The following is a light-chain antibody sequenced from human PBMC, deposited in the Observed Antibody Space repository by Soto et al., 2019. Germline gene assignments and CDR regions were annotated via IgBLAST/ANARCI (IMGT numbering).Light chain of an antibody. CDR3: QQLNSHPRT. V-gene: IGKV1-9*01. J-gene: IGKJ2*01. CDR1: KAIYSY. Sequence: DIQLTQSPFFLSASVGDRVTISCRASKAIYSYLAWYQQKPGKAPKLLIFGASKLQSGVPSRFSGSGSGTEFTLTISSLQPEDFATYYCQQLNSHPRTFGQGTKLEIK. CDR2: GAS.